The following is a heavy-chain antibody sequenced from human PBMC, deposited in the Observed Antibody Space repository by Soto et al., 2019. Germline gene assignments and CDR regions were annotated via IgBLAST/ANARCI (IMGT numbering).Heavy chain of an antibody. V-gene: IGHV4-34*01. CDR2: INHSGST. CDR3: ARGPYCSGGSCYSKPYYYYYYGMDV. Sequence: TLSLTCAVYGGSFSGYYGSWIRQPPGKGLEWIGEINHSGSTNYNPSLKSRVTISVDTSKNQFSLKLSSVTAADTAVYYCARGPYCSGGSCYSKPYYYYYYGMDVWGQGT. D-gene: IGHD2-15*01. CDR1: GGSFSGYY. J-gene: IGHJ6*02.